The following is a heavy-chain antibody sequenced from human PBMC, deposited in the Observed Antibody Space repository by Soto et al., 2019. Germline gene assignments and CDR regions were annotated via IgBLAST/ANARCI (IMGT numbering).Heavy chain of an antibody. Sequence: SETLSLTCAVSGGSFTSNNWWTWVRQPPGQGLEWTGEIYRTGSTNYNPSLKSRVTISLDKSENQFSLKVTSLTAADTAVYYCASRDTGTSVDYWGQGT. J-gene: IGHJ4*02. V-gene: IGHV4-4*02. D-gene: IGHD1-7*01. CDR1: GGSFTSNNW. CDR3: ASRDTGTSVDY. CDR2: IYRTGST.